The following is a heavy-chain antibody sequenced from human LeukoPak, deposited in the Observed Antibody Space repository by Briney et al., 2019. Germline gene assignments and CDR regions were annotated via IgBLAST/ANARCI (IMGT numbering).Heavy chain of an antibody. D-gene: IGHD5-18*01. CDR1: GGSISSYY. CDR3: ARRGQLWFSPEYDYYMDV. J-gene: IGHJ6*03. Sequence: SETLSLTCTVSGGSISSYYWSWIRQPPGKGLEWIGYIYYSGSTNYNPSLKSRVTISVDTSKNQFSLKLSSVTAADTAVYYCARRGQLWFSPEYDYYMDVWGKGTTVTVSS. V-gene: IGHV4-59*08. CDR2: IYYSGST.